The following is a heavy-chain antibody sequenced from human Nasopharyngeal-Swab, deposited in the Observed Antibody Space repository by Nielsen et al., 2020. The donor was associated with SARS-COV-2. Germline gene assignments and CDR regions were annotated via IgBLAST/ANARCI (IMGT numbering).Heavy chain of an antibody. Sequence: GGSLRLSCAASGLTVSSNYMAWVRQAPGKGLEWVSIIYSGGGTLYADSVRGRFTISRDNSKNVLYLQMNSLRAEDTAAYYCASLTGYFDLWGRGTPVTVSS. J-gene: IGHJ2*01. CDR3: ASLTGYFDL. CDR2: IYSGGGT. CDR1: GLTVSSNY. V-gene: IGHV3-53*01. D-gene: IGHD7-27*01.